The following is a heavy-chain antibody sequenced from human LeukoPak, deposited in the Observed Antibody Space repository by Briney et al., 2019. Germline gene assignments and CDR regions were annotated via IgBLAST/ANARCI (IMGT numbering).Heavy chain of an antibody. Sequence: TGGSLRLSCAASGFTFSDYWMHWVREAPGKGLVWVSRINSDGSHTDYADSVKGRFSLSRDNAKNTLYLQVNSLRAEDTGVYYCTRGRSRYGDYLGYHWGQGTLVTVSS. CDR2: INSDGSHT. D-gene: IGHD4-17*01. CDR1: GFTFSDYW. CDR3: TRGRSRYGDYLGYH. V-gene: IGHV3-74*01. J-gene: IGHJ4*02.